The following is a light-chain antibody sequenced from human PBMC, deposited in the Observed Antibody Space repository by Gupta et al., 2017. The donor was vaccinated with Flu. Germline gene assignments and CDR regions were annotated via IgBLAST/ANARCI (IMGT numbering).Light chain of an antibody. V-gene: IGLV3-21*02. J-gene: IGLJ3*02. Sequence: NIGDKSVHWYQQKPGQAPLLVVYDDTDRPSGIPERFSGSNSGNPATLTITRREAGDEAAHHCQVRDPYSEHYVFGGGTKLTVL. CDR3: QVRDPYSEHYV. CDR1: NIGDKS. CDR2: DDT.